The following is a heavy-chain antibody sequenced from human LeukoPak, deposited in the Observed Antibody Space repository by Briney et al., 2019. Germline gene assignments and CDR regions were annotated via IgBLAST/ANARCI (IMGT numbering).Heavy chain of an antibody. D-gene: IGHD2-2*01. Sequence: GGSLRLSCAASGFTVSINYMSWVRQAPGKGLEWVSVIYSGGSTYYADSVKGRFTISRDNSKNTLYLQMNSLRAEDTAVYYCARDPSPGVYYYYGMDVWGQGTTVTVSS. CDR2: IYSGGST. CDR3: ARDPSPGVYYYYGMDV. V-gene: IGHV3-66*01. CDR1: GFTVSINY. J-gene: IGHJ6*02.